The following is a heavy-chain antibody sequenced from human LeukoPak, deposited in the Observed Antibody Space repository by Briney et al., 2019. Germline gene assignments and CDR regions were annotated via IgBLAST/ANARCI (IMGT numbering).Heavy chain of an antibody. CDR1: GYTFTGYY. V-gene: IGHV1-2*06. CDR2: INPNNGGT. D-gene: IGHD3-22*01. CDR3: AGEDNSSGYRPFDI. Sequence: ASVKVSCKASGYTFTGYYIHWVRQAPGQGLEWMGRINPNNGGTNYAQKFQGRVTMARDMSMSTAYMELSRLRSVDTAVYYCAGEDNSSGYRPFDIWGQGTMVTVPS. J-gene: IGHJ3*02.